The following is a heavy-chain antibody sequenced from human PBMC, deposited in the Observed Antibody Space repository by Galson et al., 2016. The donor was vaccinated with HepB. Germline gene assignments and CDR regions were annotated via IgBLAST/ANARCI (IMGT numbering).Heavy chain of an antibody. Sequence: SLRLSCAASGFTFSSYSMNWVRQAPGKGLEWVSGINWIGGSAIYADSVKGRFTISRDSAKNTLYLQMNSLRAEDTAVYYCARDRGYSYGYLVSYYFDYWGQGTLVTVSS. V-gene: IGHV3-20*04. CDR2: INWIGGSA. D-gene: IGHD5-18*01. CDR1: GFTFSSYS. J-gene: IGHJ4*02. CDR3: ARDRGYSYGYLVSYYFDY.